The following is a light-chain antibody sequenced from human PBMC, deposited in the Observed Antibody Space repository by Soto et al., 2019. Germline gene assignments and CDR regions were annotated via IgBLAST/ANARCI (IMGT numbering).Light chain of an antibody. Sequence: QSALTQPASVSGSPGQSITISCTGTSSDVGGYNYVSWYQQHPGKAPKLMIYEVSYRPSVVSNRFSGSKSANTASLTISGLQAEDEADYYCSSYASSSTWVFGGGTKLTVL. CDR2: EVS. CDR1: SSDVGGYNY. V-gene: IGLV2-14*01. CDR3: SSYASSSTWV. J-gene: IGLJ3*02.